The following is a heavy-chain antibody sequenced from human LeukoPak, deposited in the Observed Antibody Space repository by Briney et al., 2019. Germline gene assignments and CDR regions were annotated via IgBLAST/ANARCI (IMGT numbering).Heavy chain of an antibody. CDR1: GFTFDDYG. Sequence: GGSLRLSCAASGFTFDDYGMSWVRQAPGKGLEWVSGINWNGGSTGYADSVKGRFTISRDNAKNSLYLQMNSLRAEDTAVYYCARGTTLYYYDSSGYELDYWGQGTLVTVSP. J-gene: IGHJ4*02. CDR3: ARGTTLYYYDSSGYELDY. CDR2: INWNGGST. D-gene: IGHD3-22*01. V-gene: IGHV3-20*04.